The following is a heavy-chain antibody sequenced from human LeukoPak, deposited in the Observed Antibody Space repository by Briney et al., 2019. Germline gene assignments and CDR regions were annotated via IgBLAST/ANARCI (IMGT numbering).Heavy chain of an antibody. CDR2: IYYSGST. Sequence: PSKTLSLTCTVSGGSISSYYWSWIRQPPGKGLEWIGYIYYSGSTNYNPSLKSRVTISVDTSKNQFSLKLSSVTAADTAVYYCARAAGYFPPPPPDYWGQGTLVTVSS. D-gene: IGHD3-9*01. CDR1: GGSISSYY. CDR3: ARAAGYFPPPPPDY. V-gene: IGHV4-59*01. J-gene: IGHJ4*02.